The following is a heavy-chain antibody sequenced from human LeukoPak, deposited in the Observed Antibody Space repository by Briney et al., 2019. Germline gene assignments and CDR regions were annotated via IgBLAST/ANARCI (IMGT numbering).Heavy chain of an antibody. CDR2: ISYDGSNK. CDR1: EFTFSSYD. CDR3: AKDRAVAGSFDY. D-gene: IGHD6-19*01. Sequence: GGSLRLSSAGSEFTFSSYDMHWVHQAPGKGLEWVAVISYDGSNKYYADSVKGRFTISRDNSKNTPYLQMSSLRAEDTAVYYCAKDRAVAGSFDYWGQGTLVTVSS. J-gene: IGHJ4*02. V-gene: IGHV3-30*18.